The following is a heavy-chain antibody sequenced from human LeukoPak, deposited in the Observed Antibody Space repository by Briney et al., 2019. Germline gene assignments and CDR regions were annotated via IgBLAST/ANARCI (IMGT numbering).Heavy chain of an antibody. CDR3: ARAEGLCSSTSCYAPGGYYFDY. Sequence: SETLSLTCTVSGGSVSSGSYYWGWIRQPPGKGLEWIGYIYYSGSTNYNPSLKSRVTISVYTSKNQFSLKLSSVTAADTVVYYCARAEGLCSSTSCYAPGGYYFDYWGQGTLVTVSS. CDR1: GGSVSSGSYY. J-gene: IGHJ4*02. V-gene: IGHV4-61*01. CDR2: IYYSGST. D-gene: IGHD2-2*01.